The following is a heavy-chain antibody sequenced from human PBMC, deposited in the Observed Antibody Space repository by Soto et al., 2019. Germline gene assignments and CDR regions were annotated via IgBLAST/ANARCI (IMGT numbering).Heavy chain of an antibody. J-gene: IGHJ5*02. CDR2: VSGGGSGP. CDR1: GFTFRSSA. D-gene: IGHD3-22*01. CDR3: AKDHSEVYSSAFNSPLEA. Sequence: EVQLLESGGGLIQPGGSLRLSCAASGFTFRSSAMTWLRQAPGKGLEWVACVSGGGSGPFYADSGRGRFTTSRDNFNNALYLHMTSLRPEDTAVYHCAKDHSEVYSSAFNSPLEAWGQGTLVAVAS. V-gene: IGHV3-23*01.